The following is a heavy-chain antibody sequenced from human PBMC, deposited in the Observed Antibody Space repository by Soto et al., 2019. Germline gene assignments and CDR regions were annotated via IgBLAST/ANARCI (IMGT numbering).Heavy chain of an antibody. CDR2: ISYDGGSK. D-gene: IGHD1-7*01. V-gene: IGHV3-30-3*01. J-gene: IGHJ4*02. CDR1: GFTFSSYA. Sequence: QVQLVESGGGVVQPGRSLRLSCAASGFTFSSYAIHWVRQAPGKGLEWVGFISYDGGSKFYADSVKGRFTISRDNSKNTLDLQMNSLRAEDTALYYCAREELRALDYWGQGTLVTVSS. CDR3: AREELRALDY.